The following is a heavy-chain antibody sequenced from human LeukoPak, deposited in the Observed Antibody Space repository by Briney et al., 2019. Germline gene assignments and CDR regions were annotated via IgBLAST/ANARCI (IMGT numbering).Heavy chain of an antibody. CDR1: RFTSTSYG. CDR3: AKAAYYYYYMDV. J-gene: IGHJ6*03. V-gene: IGHV3-30*18. Sequence: RRSLRLSCAASRFTSTSYGMHSVRQAPGKGLEWVAVISYDGSNKYYADSLKGRFTISRDNSKNTLYLQMNSLRAEDTAVYYCAKAAYYYYYMDVWGKGTTVTVSS. CDR2: ISYDGSNK.